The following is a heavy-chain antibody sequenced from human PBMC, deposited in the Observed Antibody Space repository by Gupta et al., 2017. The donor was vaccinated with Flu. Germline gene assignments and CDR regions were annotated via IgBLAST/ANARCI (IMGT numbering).Heavy chain of an antibody. CDR2: GSDDDGNQ. V-gene: IGHV3-30*18. CDR1: GFAFSNFG. Sequence: QVRLVDSGGGVVHPGRSLTLSCATSGFAFSNFGLHLVPQAPGKGLEWVALGSDDDGNQDYAESVKGRSNVFRDNSRNTLYLQMNSLGPEDKALYYCEKARVEEYGYDAPGSFFSSYNGMDVWGQGTMVTVSS. J-gene: IGHJ6*02. CDR3: EKARVEEYGYDAPGSFFSSYNGMDV. D-gene: IGHD5-18*01.